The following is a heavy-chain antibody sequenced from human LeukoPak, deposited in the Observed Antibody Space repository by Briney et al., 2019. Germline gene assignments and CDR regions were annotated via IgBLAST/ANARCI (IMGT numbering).Heavy chain of an antibody. D-gene: IGHD3-10*01. J-gene: IGHJ4*02. CDR2: IYNTGST. CDR3: ARADPVYGSGSWTWFDY. Sequence: SETLSLTCTVSGDSISRYYWSWIRQPPGKGLEWIGYIYNTGSTNYNPSLKSRVTISVHMSKNQISLRMSSVTAADTAVYYCARADPVYGSGSWTWFDYWGQGTLVTVSS. V-gene: IGHV4-59*01. CDR1: GDSISRYY.